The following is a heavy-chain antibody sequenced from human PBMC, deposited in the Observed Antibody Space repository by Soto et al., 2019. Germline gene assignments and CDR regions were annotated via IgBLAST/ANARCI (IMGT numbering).Heavy chain of an antibody. CDR2: ISAYNGNT. V-gene: IGHV1-18*01. CDR3: AREPSYYGAALWFFDL. J-gene: IGHJ2*01. Sequence: QVHLVQSGAEVKKPGASVKVSCKASGYTFTSYGISWVRQSPGQGLEWMGWISAYNGNTNYAQKLQGTANMTTDTSTSPAYMELRSLRSDDTAVYYCAREPSYYGAALWFFDLWGRGTLVTVSS. CDR1: GYTFTSYG. D-gene: IGHD4-17*01.